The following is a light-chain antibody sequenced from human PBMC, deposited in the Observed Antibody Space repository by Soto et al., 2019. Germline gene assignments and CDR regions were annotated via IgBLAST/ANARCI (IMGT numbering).Light chain of an antibody. V-gene: IGLV2-14*03. Sequence: QSVLTQPASVSGSPGQSITISCTGTSSDVGDYTYVSWYQQHPGKAPKLMIYDVTYRPSGVSNRFSGSKSGNTASLSISGLQPEDEANYYCSSYSSSSTHLAFGGGTKLTVL. CDR2: DVT. CDR1: SSDVGDYTY. CDR3: SSYSSSSTHLA. J-gene: IGLJ2*01.